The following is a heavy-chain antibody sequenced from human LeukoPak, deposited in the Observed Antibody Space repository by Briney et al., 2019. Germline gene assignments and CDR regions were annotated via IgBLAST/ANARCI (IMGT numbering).Heavy chain of an antibody. CDR1: GGSISSSSYY. CDR2: IYYSGST. J-gene: IGHJ5*02. Sequence: SETLSLTCTVSGGSISSSSYYWGWIRQPPGKGLEWIGSIYYSGSTYYNPSLKSRVTISVDTSKNQFSLKLSSVTAADTAVYYYAREPRVAARLGWFDPWGQGTLVTVSS. D-gene: IGHD6-6*01. CDR3: AREPRVAARLGWFDP. V-gene: IGHV4-39*07.